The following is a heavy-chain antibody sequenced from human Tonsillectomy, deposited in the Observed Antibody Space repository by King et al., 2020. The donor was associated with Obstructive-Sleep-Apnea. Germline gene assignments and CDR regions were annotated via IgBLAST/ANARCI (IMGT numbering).Heavy chain of an antibody. V-gene: IGHV5-51*01. Sequence: VQLVESGAEVKKPGESLKISCKGSVYSFTSYWIGWVRQMPGKGLEWMWIIYPGDSDTIYSPSFQGQVTIPADKSINSAYLQWSSLKASDTVMYYCASAYGYGDYSLDNGGPGTLVTVCS. D-gene: IGHD4-17*01. J-gene: IGHJ4*02. CDR2: IYPGDSDT. CDR3: ASAYGYGDYSLDN. CDR1: VYSFTSYW.